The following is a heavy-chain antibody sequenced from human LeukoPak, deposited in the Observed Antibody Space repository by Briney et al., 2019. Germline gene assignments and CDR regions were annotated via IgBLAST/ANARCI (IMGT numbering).Heavy chain of an antibody. CDR3: ARGDYDILTGRSIWYFDL. Sequence: SSETLSLTCTVSGGSISSYYWSWIRQPPGKGLEWIGYIYYSGSTNYNPSLKSRVTISVDTSNNQFSLKLSSVTAADTAVYYCARGDYDILTGRSIWYFDLWGRGTLVSVSS. J-gene: IGHJ2*01. D-gene: IGHD3-9*01. CDR2: IYYSGST. V-gene: IGHV4-59*12. CDR1: GGSISSYY.